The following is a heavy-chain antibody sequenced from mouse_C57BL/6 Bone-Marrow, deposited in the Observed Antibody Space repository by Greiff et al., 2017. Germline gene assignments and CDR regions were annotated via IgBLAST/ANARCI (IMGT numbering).Heavy chain of an antibody. Sequence: QVQLQQPGAELVMPGASVKLSCKASGYTFTSYWMHWVKQRPGQGLEWIGEIDPSDSYTNYNQKFKGKSTLTVDKSSSTASMQLRSLTSEDSAVYYCARDYYDYDDWFAYWGQGTLVTVSA. V-gene: IGHV1-69*01. CDR1: GYTFTSYW. D-gene: IGHD2-4*01. CDR2: IDPSDSYT. CDR3: ARDYYDYDDWFAY. J-gene: IGHJ3*01.